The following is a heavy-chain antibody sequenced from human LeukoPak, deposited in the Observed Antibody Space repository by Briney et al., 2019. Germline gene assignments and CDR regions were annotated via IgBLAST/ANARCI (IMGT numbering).Heavy chain of an antibody. D-gene: IGHD6-19*01. Sequence: TSETLSLTCTVSGVSISSYYWSWIRQPPGKGLEWIGYIYYSGSTNYNPSLKSRVTISVDTSKNQFSLKLSSVTAADTAVYYCASRSGWRYFDYWGQGTLVTVSS. CDR3: ASRSGWRYFDY. CDR1: GVSISSYY. CDR2: IYYSGST. V-gene: IGHV4-59*01. J-gene: IGHJ4*02.